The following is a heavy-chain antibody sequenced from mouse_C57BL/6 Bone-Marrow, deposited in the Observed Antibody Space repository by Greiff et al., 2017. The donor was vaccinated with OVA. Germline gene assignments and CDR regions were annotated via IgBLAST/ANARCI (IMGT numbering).Heavy chain of an antibody. CDR2: IHPNSGST. Sequence: QVQLQQPGAELVKPGASVKLSCKTSGYTFTSYWMHWVKQRPGQGLEWIGMIHPNSGSTNYNEKFKSKATLTVDKSSSTAYMQLSSLTSEDSAVYYCARGGFYYSNYVGWYFEFWGTGTTVTVSS. D-gene: IGHD2-5*01. J-gene: IGHJ1*03. CDR1: GYTFTSYW. CDR3: ARGGFYYSNYVGWYFEF. V-gene: IGHV1-64*01.